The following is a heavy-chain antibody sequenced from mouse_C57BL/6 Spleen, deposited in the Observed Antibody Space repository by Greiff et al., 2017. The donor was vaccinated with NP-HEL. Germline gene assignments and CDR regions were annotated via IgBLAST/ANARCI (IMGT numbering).Heavy chain of an antibody. CDR1: GYTFTSYW. Sequence: VKLQQPGAELVKPGASVKMSCKASGYTFTSYWITWVKQRPGQGLEWIGDIYPGSGSTNYNEKFKSKATLTVDTSSSTAYMQLSSLTSEDSAVYYCAIYSNYHYYAMDYWGEGTSVTVSS. D-gene: IGHD2-5*01. CDR2: IYPGSGST. V-gene: IGHV1-55*01. CDR3: AIYSNYHYYAMDY. J-gene: IGHJ4*01.